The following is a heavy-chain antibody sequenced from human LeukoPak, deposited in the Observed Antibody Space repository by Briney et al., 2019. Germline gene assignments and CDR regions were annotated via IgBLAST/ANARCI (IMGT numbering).Heavy chain of an antibody. V-gene: IGHV1-2*06. Sequence: EASVKVSCKPSGYTFTDYAINWVRQAPGQGLEWMGRINPNSGGTNYAQKFQGRVTMTRDTSISTAYMELSRLRSDDTAVYYCARGGSGWQFDYWGQGTLVTVSS. D-gene: IGHD6-19*01. CDR2: INPNSGGT. J-gene: IGHJ4*02. CDR1: GYTFTDYA. CDR3: ARGGSGWQFDY.